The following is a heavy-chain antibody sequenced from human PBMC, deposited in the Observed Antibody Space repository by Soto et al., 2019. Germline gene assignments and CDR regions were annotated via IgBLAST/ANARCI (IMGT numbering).Heavy chain of an antibody. J-gene: IGHJ6*02. Sequence: QVQLQESGPGLVKPSQTLSLTCTVSGGSISSGGYYWSWIRQHPGKGLEWIGYIHYSGSTYYSPSLNSRVTISVDTSTNQFSLKLSSVTAADTAVYYCARLRALHLGSDYYGMDVWGQGTTVTVSS. CDR2: IHYSGST. CDR3: ARLRALHLGSDYYGMDV. CDR1: GGSISSGGYY. D-gene: IGHD4-17*01. V-gene: IGHV4-31*03.